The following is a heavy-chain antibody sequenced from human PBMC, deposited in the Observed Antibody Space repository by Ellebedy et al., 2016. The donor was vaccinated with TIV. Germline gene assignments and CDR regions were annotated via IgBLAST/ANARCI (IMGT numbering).Heavy chain of an antibody. CDR2: INQDGSEK. J-gene: IGHJ3*02. CDR3: ASDGSYGDFLSPTHAFEN. Sequence: GESLKISCAASRFSFSSYWMSWVRQAPGKGLEWVANINQDGSEKHYVDSVEGRFTISRDNAKKSLYLQMISLSAEDTAVYYCASDGSYGDFLSPTHAFENWGQGTMVIVSS. CDR1: RFSFSSYW. V-gene: IGHV3-7*01. D-gene: IGHD4-17*01.